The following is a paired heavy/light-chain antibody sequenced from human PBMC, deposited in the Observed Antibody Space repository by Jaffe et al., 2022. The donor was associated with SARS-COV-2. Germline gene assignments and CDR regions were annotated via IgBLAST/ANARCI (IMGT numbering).Heavy chain of an antibody. CDR1: GYSFTSYW. D-gene: IGHD6-19*01. J-gene: IGHJ6*02. Sequence: EVQLVQSGAEVKKPGDSLKISCKGSGYSFTSYWIGWVRQMPGTGLEWMGIIYPGDSDTRYSPSFQGQVTISADKSISTAYLQWNSLKASDTAMYYCARRRGAVATLTGFFNGMDVWGQGTTVTVSS. V-gene: IGHV5-51*01. CDR2: IYPGDSDT. CDR3: ARRRGAVATLTGFFNGMDV.
Light chain of an antibody. CDR2: GVS. CDR3: SSYTRGSTLEL. J-gene: IGLJ2*01. V-gene: IGLV2-14*01. Sequence: QSALTQPASVSGSPGQSITISCTGTSSDVGDYNYVSWYQQHPGKAPKLMIYGVSNRPSGVSNRFSGSKSGNTASLTISGLQAEDEADYYCSSYTRGSTLELFGGGTKLTVL. CDR1: SSDVGDYNY.